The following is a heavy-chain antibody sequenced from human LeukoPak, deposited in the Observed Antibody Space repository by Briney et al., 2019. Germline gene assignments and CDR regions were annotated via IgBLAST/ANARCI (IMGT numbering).Heavy chain of an antibody. CDR2: INDSGRT. Sequence: SETLSLTCAAYGGSFSVYYWSWIRQPPGKGLEWIGEINDSGRTNYNPSLKSRVTISVDTSKNQFSLKLSSVTAADTAVYYCARKQAASTYNHFDYWGQGTLVTVSS. J-gene: IGHJ4*02. CDR1: GGSFSVYY. V-gene: IGHV4-34*01. CDR3: ARKQAASTYNHFDY. D-gene: IGHD2-15*01.